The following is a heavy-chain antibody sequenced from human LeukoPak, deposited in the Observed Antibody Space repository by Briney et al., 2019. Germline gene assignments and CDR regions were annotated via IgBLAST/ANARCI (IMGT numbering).Heavy chain of an antibody. CDR3: ARARRDIVVVPAAPKHYYYGMDV. V-gene: IGHV4-34*01. CDR2: INHSGST. D-gene: IGHD2-2*01. Sequence: SETPSLTCAVYGGSFSGYYWSWIRQPPGKGLEWIGEINHSGSTNYNPSLKSRVTISVDTSKNQFSLKLSSVTAADTAVYYCARARRDIVVVPAAPKHYYYGMDVWGQGTTVTVSS. CDR1: GGSFSGYY. J-gene: IGHJ6*02.